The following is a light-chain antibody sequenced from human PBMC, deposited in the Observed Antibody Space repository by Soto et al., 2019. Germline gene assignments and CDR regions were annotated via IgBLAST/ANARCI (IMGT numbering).Light chain of an antibody. CDR2: GAS. J-gene: IGKJ1*01. CDR1: QSVSNNY. V-gene: IGKV3-20*01. Sequence: IVLTQAPGTPTLSPVQSGTLSCRASQSVSNNYLAWYKQXPGQAPXXLIYGASNRATGIPDRFSGSGSGTDFTLTIRRLEPEVFAVYYCQHYGSSGTFGQGTKVDIK. CDR3: QHYGSSGT.